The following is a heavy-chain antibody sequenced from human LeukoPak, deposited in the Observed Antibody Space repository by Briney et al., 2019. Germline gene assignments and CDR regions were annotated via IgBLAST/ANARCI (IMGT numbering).Heavy chain of an antibody. CDR2: ISSSSSYI. CDR1: GFTFSSYS. CDR3: AGDYLPGTESDI. D-gene: IGHD2/OR15-2a*01. J-gene: IGHJ3*02. Sequence: GGSLRLSCAASGFTFSSYSMNWVRQAPGKGLEWVSSISSSSSYIYYADSVKGRFTISRDNAKNSLYLQMNSLRAEDTAVYYCAGDYLPGTESDIWGQGTMVTVSS. V-gene: IGHV3-21*01.